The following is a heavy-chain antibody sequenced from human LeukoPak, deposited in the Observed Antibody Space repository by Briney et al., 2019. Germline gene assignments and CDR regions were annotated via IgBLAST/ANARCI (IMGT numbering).Heavy chain of an antibody. D-gene: IGHD3-22*01. V-gene: IGHV1-69*04. Sequence: ASVKVSCKASGGTFSSYAISWVRQAPGQGLEWMGRIIPIFGIANYAQKFQGRVTITADKSTSTAYMELSSLRSEDTAVYYCAELYYYDSSGYYYEYFQHRGQGTLVTVSS. CDR1: GGTFSSYA. J-gene: IGHJ1*01. CDR3: AELYYYDSSGYYYEYFQH. CDR2: IIPIFGIA.